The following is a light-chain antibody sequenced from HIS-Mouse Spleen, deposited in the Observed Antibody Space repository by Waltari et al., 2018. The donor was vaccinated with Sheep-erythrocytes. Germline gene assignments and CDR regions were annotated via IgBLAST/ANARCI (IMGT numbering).Light chain of an antibody. J-gene: IGKJ1*01. CDR1: QSVLYSSNNKNY. CDR3: QQYYSTPPS. V-gene: IGKV4-1*01. Sequence: DIVMTQSPDSLAVSLVERATINCKSSQSVLYSSNNKNYLAWYQQKLGQPPKLLIYWASTRESGVPDRFSGSGSVTDFTLTISSLQAEDVAVYYCQQYYSTPPSFGQGTKVEIK. CDR2: WAS.